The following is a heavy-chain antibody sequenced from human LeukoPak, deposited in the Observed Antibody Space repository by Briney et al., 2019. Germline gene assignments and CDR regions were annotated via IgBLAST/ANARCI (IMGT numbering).Heavy chain of an antibody. CDR3: ARSPYDNLTGLLDY. CDR2: ISGSGGST. Sequence: PGGSLRLSCAASGFTFSSYAMSWVRQAPGKGLEWVSAISGSGGSTYYADSVKGRFTISRDNSKNTLYLQMNSLRAEDTAVYYCARSPYDNLTGLLDYWGQGTLVTVSS. J-gene: IGHJ4*02. D-gene: IGHD3-9*01. CDR1: GFTFSSYA. V-gene: IGHV3-23*01.